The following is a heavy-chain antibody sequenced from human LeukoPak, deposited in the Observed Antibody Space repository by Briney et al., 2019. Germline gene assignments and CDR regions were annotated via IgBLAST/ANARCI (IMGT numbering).Heavy chain of an antibody. CDR1: GGSISSYY. V-gene: IGHV3-33*08. D-gene: IGHD2-8*02. J-gene: IGHJ6*02. CDR2: IWYDGSNK. CDR3: ARDKLVDGMDV. Sequence: LSLTCTVSGGSISSYYWSWIRQPPGKGLEWVAVIWYDGSNKYYADSVKGRFTISRDNSKNTLYLQMNSLRAEDTAVYYCARDKLVDGMDVWGQGTTVTVSS.